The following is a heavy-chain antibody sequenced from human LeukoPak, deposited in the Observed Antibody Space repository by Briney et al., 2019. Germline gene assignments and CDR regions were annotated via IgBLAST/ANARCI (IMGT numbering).Heavy chain of an antibody. D-gene: IGHD2/OR15-2a*01. CDR3: TRGLHTSLPFH. Sequence: SETLSLTCTVSGGSISTHFWSWVRQTAGQGLEWIGRVYPDGGPNYNPSLKSRVTMSRDTSKNQFSLSLSSVTAADTAVYYCTRGLHTSLPFHWGQGIRVTVSA. V-gene: IGHV4-4*07. J-gene: IGHJ4*02. CDR2: VYPDGGP. CDR1: GGSISTHF.